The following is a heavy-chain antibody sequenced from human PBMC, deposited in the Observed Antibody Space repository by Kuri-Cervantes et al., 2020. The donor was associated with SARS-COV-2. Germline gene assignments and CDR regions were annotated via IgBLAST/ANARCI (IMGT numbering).Heavy chain of an antibody. Sequence: SVKVSCKASGYTFTSYSISWVRQAPGQGLEWMGGIIPIFGTANYAQKFQGRVTITTDESTSTAYMELSSLRSEDTAVYYCARDMRGDCSSTSCYRDAFDIWGQGTMVTVSS. CDR1: GYTFTSYS. D-gene: IGHD2-2*02. CDR2: IIPIFGTA. V-gene: IGHV1-69*05. CDR3: ARDMRGDCSSTSCYRDAFDI. J-gene: IGHJ3*02.